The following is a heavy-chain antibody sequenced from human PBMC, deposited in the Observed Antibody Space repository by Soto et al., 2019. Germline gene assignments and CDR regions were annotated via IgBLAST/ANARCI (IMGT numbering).Heavy chain of an antibody. Sequence: EVQMLESGGGLVHPGGSLRLSCAASGFTFSNYAXXWXRQAPGKGLEWVSSISGSGRNTYYADSVKGRLTISRDSSKNTLYLQMNSLRVEDTGVYYCAKDLNGSGSFTSYYHYGMDVWGQGTTVTVSS. CDR2: ISGSGRNT. V-gene: IGHV3-23*01. J-gene: IGHJ6*02. CDR1: GFTFSNYA. D-gene: IGHD3-10*01. CDR3: AKDLNGSGSFTSYYHYGMDV.